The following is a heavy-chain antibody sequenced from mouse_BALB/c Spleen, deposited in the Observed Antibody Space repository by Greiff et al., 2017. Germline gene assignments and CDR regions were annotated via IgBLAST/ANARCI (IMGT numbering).Heavy chain of an antibody. V-gene: IGHV2-5-1*01. CDR2: IWRGGST. Sequence: QVQLQQSGPSLVQPSQSLSITCTVSGFSLTSYGVHWVRQSPGKGLEWLGVIWRGGSTDYNAAFMSRLSITKDNSKSQVFFKMNSLQADDTAIYDCAKNYDYDVDYFDYWGQGTTLTVSS. CDR1: GFSLTSYG. CDR3: AKNYDYDVDYFDY. J-gene: IGHJ2*01. D-gene: IGHD2-4*01.